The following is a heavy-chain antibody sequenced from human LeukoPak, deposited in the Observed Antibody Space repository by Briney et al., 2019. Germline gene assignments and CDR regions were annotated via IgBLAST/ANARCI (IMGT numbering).Heavy chain of an antibody. CDR3: ARDGGAWFDY. J-gene: IGHJ4*02. V-gene: IGHV4-59*01. D-gene: IGHD4-17*01. CDR2: IYYSGST. Sequence: SETLSLTCTVSGGSISSYYWSWIRQPPGKGLEWIGYIYYSGSTNYNPSLKSRVTISVDTSKNQFSLKLSSVTAADTAVYYCARDGGAWFDYWGQGALVTVSS. CDR1: GGSISSYY.